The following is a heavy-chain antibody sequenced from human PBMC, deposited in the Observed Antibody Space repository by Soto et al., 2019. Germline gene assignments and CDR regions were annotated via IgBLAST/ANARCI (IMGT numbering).Heavy chain of an antibody. CDR2: INTGNGNT. V-gene: IGHV1-3*04. CDR1: GYTFTNYA. Sequence: ASVKVSCKASGYTFTNYAIHWVRQAPGQGLEWMGWINTGNGNTKYSQKFQGRVTITRDTSASTAFMELSSLRSEDTAVYFCARDRAVTAYYCDYWGQGTLVTVSS. CDR3: ARDRAVTAYYCDY. D-gene: IGHD2-21*02. J-gene: IGHJ4*02.